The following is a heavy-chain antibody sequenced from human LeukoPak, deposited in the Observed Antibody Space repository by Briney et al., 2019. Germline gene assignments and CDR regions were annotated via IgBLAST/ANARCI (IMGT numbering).Heavy chain of an antibody. Sequence: QPGGSLRLSCAASGFTFSSYWMNWVRQAPGKGLEWLSNIRDSGTEMFYAESVKGRFTISRDNAKNSLFLQMNSLRVEDTAVYYCVRDQAWSFDSWGQGTLVTVSS. J-gene: IGHJ4*02. D-gene: IGHD2-8*02. CDR2: IRDSGTEM. CDR1: GFTFSSYW. V-gene: IGHV3-48*01. CDR3: VRDQAWSFDS.